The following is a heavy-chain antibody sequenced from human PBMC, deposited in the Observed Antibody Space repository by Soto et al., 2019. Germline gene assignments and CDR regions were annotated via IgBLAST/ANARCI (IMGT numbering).Heavy chain of an antibody. D-gene: IGHD1-26*01. J-gene: IGHJ4*02. V-gene: IGHV1-69*13. CDR3: ARGPTSESGSYYYFDY. CDR1: GGTFSSYA. CDR2: IIPIFGTA. Sequence: ASVKVSCKASGGTFSSYAISWVRQAPGQGLEWMGGIIPIFGTANYAQKFQGRVTITADESTSTAYMELSSLRSEDTAVYYCARGPTSESGSYYYFDYWGQGTLVTVSS.